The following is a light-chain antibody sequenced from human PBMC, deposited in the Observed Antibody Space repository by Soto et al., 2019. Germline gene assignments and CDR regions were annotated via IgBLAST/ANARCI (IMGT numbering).Light chain of an antibody. CDR2: AAT. CDR1: QNIYNY. Sequence: DIQMTQSPSSLSASVGDRVTVTCRTRQNIYNYLNWYQQRPGKAPKLLIYAATSVQSGVPSRFSGSGSRTDFTLNISSLHPEDFATYYCQQTHSTPVTFSQGTRLDVK. J-gene: IGKJ5*01. CDR3: QQTHSTPVT. V-gene: IGKV1-39*01.